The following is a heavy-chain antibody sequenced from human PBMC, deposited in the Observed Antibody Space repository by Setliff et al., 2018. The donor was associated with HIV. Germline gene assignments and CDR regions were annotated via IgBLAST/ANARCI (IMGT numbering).Heavy chain of an antibody. J-gene: IGHJ6*03. CDR3: ASSAGAVPTTAPYGDYYYYFYMDV. D-gene: IGHD1-1*01. CDR2: FIPIFGTP. Sequence: SVKVSCKASGGIFSRFASSWVRQAPGQGLEWMGGFIPIFGTPNYAQKFQGRVTITTDESTNTVYMELYSLTSEDTAIYYCASSAGAVPTTAPYGDYYYYFYMDVWGKGTTVTVSS. CDR1: GGIFSRFA. V-gene: IGHV1-69*05.